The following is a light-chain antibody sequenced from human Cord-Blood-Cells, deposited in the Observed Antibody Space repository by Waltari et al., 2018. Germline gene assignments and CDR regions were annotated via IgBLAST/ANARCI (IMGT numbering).Light chain of an antibody. CDR2: KDS. V-gene: IGLV3-25*03. J-gene: IGLJ3*02. CDR1: ALPKQY. CDR3: QSADSSGTYWV. Sequence: SYELTQPPSVSVSPGQTARITCSGDALPKQYAYWYQQKPGQAPVLVIYKDSERPSGIPGRFSGSSSGKTVTLTIGGVQAEDEADYYCQSADSSGTYWVFGGGTKLTVL.